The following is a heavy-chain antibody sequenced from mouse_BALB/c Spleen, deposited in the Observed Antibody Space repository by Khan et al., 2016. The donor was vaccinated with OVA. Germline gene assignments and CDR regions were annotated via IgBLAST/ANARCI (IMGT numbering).Heavy chain of an antibody. CDR1: GYTFTSYW. D-gene: IGHD2-2*01. V-gene: IGHV1-5*01. Sequence: VQLQQSGTVLARPGASVKMSCKASGYTFTSYWMHWVKQRPGQGLEWIGAIYPGNSDTNYNQKFKGKAKLTAVTSTSSAYMELSSLTHEDSAIYYCTRWGYWFAYWGQGTLVTVSA. CDR3: TRWGYWFAY. CDR2: IYPGNSDT. J-gene: IGHJ3*01.